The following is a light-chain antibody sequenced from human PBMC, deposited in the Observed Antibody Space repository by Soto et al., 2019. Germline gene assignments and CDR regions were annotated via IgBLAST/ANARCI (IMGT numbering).Light chain of an antibody. J-gene: IGKJ1*01. CDR1: QSVSRSY. Sequence: EIVLTQSPGTLSLSPGERATLSCRASQSVSRSYLAWYQQKPGQAPRLLIYGASSRATGIPDRFSGSGSGTDFTPPISRLEPEDFSVYYCQQYCSSPPWTFGQGTKVEIK. CDR2: GAS. V-gene: IGKV3-20*01. CDR3: QQYCSSPPWT.